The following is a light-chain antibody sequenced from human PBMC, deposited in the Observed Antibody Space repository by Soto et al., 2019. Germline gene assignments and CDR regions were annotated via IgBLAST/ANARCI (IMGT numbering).Light chain of an antibody. Sequence: EIVLTQSPATLSLSPGERATLSCRASRSVSSYLAWYQQKPGQAPRLLIYDVSTRAAGIPARFSGSGSGTDFTLTISSLEPEDFAVYYCQQRSNWPITFGQGTRLEIK. CDR2: DVS. V-gene: IGKV3-11*01. CDR3: QQRSNWPIT. CDR1: RSVSSY. J-gene: IGKJ5*01.